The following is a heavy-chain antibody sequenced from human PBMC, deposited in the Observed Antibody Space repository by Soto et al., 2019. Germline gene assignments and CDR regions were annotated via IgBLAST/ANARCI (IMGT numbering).Heavy chain of an antibody. Sequence: XGALRRSSAASGFSFSSSAMHWVRQAPGKGPEWVALISYDGTNKFYADSVKGRFTISRDNSKSTLYLQVDSLRPEDAAVYYCARDPKTYGGQHWAFNYFDSWGQRTLVTVSS. J-gene: IGHJ4*02. CDR3: ARDPKTYGGQHWAFNYFDS. D-gene: IGHD4-17*01. V-gene: IGHV3-30-3*01. CDR1: GFSFSSSA. CDR2: ISYDGTNK.